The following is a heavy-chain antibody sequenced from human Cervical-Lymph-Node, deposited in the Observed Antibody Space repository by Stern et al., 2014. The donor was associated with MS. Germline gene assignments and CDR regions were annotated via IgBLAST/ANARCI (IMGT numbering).Heavy chain of an antibody. CDR1: GYSFTSYW. D-gene: IGHD2-2*02. V-gene: IGHV5-51*01. J-gene: IGHJ4*02. CDR2: IYPGDSDT. CDR3: ARPGYCSSTSCYTGGFDY. Sequence: EVQLEESGAEVKKPGESLKISCKGSGYSFTSYWIGWVRQMPGKGLEWKGIIYPGDSDTRYSPSFQGQVTISADKSISTAYLQWSSLKASDTAMYYCARPGYCSSTSCYTGGFDYWGQGTLVTVSS.